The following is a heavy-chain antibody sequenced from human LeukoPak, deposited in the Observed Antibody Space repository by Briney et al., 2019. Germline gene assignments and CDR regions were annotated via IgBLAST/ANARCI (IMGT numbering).Heavy chain of an antibody. D-gene: IGHD3/OR15-3a*01. CDR1: GFTFSSYA. V-gene: IGHV3-30*04. J-gene: IGHJ4*02. CDR3: AKADWAY. CDR2: ISYDGSNK. Sequence: PGGSLRLSCAASGFTFSSYAMHWVRQAPGKGLEWVAVISYDGSNKYYADSVKGRFTISRDNSKNTLYLQMNSLRAEDTAVYYCAKADWAYWGQGTLVTVSS.